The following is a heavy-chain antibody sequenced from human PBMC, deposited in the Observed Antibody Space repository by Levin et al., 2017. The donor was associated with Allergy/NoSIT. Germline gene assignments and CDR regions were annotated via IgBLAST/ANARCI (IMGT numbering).Heavy chain of an antibody. CDR2: IYYSGST. J-gene: IGHJ4*02. CDR3: ARHVYDYIWGSYRQAPYDY. Sequence: SQTLSLTCTVSGGSISSSSYYWGWLRQPPGKGLEWIGSIYYSGSTYYNPSLKSRVTISVDTSKNQFSLKLSSVTAADTAVYYCARHVYDYIWGSYRQAPYDYWGQGTLVTVSS. D-gene: IGHD3-16*02. CDR1: GGSISSSSYY. V-gene: IGHV4-39*01.